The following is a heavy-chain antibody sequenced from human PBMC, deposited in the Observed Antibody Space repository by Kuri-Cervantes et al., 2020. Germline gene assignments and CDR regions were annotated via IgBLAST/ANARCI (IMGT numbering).Heavy chain of an antibody. CDR1: GFTFSSYW. V-gene: IGHV3-74*01. CDR2: ISSDGSST. CDR3: ARGNFYAMDV. J-gene: IGHJ6*02. Sequence: ETLSLTCAASGFTFSSYWMHWVRQAPGKGLVWVSRISSDGSSTRYADSVKGRSSISRGNATNTLYLHMNSLRAEDTAVYYCARGNFYAMDVWGQGTTVTVSS.